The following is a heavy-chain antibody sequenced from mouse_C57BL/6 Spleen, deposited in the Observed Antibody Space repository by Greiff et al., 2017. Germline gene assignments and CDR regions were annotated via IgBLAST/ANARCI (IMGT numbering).Heavy chain of an antibody. Sequence: VKLMESGAELVRPGASVKLSCKASGYTFTDYYINWVKQRPGQGLEWIARIYPGSGNTYYNEKFKGKATLTAEKSSSTAYMQLSSLTSEDSAVYFCARWYSNLYYYAMDYWGQGTSVTVSS. CDR2: IYPGSGNT. D-gene: IGHD2-5*01. V-gene: IGHV1-76*01. J-gene: IGHJ4*01. CDR1: GYTFTDYY. CDR3: ARWYSNLYYYAMDY.